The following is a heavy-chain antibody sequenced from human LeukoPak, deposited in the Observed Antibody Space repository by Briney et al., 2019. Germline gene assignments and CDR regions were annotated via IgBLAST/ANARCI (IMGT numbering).Heavy chain of an antibody. CDR2: ISGSSYYI. V-gene: IGHV3-21*01. CDR1: GFTFSSYT. J-gene: IGHJ4*02. Sequence: GGSLRLSCVASGFTFSSYTMNWVRQTPGKGLEWVSSISGSSYYIYYADSVRGRFTISRDNAKNSLYLQMNSLRAEDTAVYYCARGAYAENYFDYWGQGTLVTVSS. CDR3: ARGAYAENYFDY. D-gene: IGHD2/OR15-2a*01.